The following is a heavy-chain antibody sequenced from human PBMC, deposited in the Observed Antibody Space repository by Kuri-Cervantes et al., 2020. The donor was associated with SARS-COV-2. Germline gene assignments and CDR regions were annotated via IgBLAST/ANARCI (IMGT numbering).Heavy chain of an antibody. CDR2: ISGSGGST. Sequence: GESLKISCAASGFTVSSNYMSWVRQAPGKGLEWVSAISGSGGSTSYADSVKGRFTISRDNSKNTLYLQMNSLRAEDTAVYYCAKDLGRPNWFDPWGQGTLVTVSS. CDR1: GFTVSSNY. J-gene: IGHJ5*02. CDR3: AKDLGRPNWFDP. V-gene: IGHV3-23*01.